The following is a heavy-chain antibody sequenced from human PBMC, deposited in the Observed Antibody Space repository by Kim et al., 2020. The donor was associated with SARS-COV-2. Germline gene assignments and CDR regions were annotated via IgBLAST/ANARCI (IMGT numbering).Heavy chain of an antibody. D-gene: IGHD1-7*01. J-gene: IGHJ4*02. CDR3: AANWNYDW. Sequence: GGSLRLSCSASGFTFSSYAMEWVRQAPGKGLEYVSAINNNGGSTYYADSVKGRFTISRDNSKYMVYLHISSLRAEDTAVYYCAANWNYDWWGQGTLVTVSS. CDR2: INNNGGST. V-gene: IGHV3-64D*09. CDR1: GFTFSSYA.